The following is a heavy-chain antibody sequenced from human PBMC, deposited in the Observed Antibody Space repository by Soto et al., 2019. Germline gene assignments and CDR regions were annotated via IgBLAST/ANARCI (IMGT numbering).Heavy chain of an antibody. CDR2: MNPNSGNT. CDR1: GYTFTSYD. J-gene: IGHJ6*02. D-gene: IGHD6-13*01. CDR3: ARDSSSSWYVSGYYYGMDV. Sequence: ASVKVSCKASGYTFTSYDINWVRQATGQGLEWMGRMNPNSGNTGYAQKFQGRVTMTRNTSTSTAYMELRSLRSDDTAVYYCARDSSSSWYVSGYYYGMDVWGQGTTVTVSS. V-gene: IGHV1-8*01.